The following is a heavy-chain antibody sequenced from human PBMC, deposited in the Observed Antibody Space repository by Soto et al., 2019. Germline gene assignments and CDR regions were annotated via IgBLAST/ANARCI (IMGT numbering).Heavy chain of an antibody. CDR1: GDCFTSGSHY. Sequence: XETLSLTCTVSGDCFTSGSHYWSWIRQPPGKGLEYIGYIFYSENTSYHPSLKSRVTISVDTSKNQFSLKLSSVTAADTALYYCARVTVEMHTIGYYYSYGVDVWGQGTTVTVPS. D-gene: IGHD1-1*01. J-gene: IGHJ6*02. CDR2: IFYSENT. CDR3: ARVTVEMHTIGYYYSYGVDV. V-gene: IGHV4-61*01.